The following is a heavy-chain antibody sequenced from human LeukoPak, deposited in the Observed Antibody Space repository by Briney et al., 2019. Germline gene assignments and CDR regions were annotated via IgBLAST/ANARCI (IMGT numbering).Heavy chain of an antibody. Sequence: GGLLRLSLAASGFTISSYAMYWVPRAPDKGLEWVAVISYDGSNKYYADSVKGRFTISRDNSKNTLYLQMNSPRAEDTAVYYCARDKGYFDWLLLVYWGQGTLVTVSS. J-gene: IGHJ4*02. CDR2: ISYDGSNK. CDR1: GFTISSYA. V-gene: IGHV3-30-3*01. CDR3: ARDKGYFDWLLLVY. D-gene: IGHD3-9*01.